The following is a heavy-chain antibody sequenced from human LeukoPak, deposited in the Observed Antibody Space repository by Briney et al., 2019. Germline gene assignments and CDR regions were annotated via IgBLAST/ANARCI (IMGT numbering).Heavy chain of an antibody. CDR2: IYSGGST. J-gene: IGHJ4*02. V-gene: IGHV3-53*01. CDR3: ARTRAFYGGTVVNYYFDY. Sequence: PGGSLRLSCAASGFPVSSNYMNWVRQAPGKGPEWVSVIYSGGSTYYADSVKGRFTISRDNSKNTLYLQMNSLRAEDTAVYYCARTRAFYGGTVVNYYFDYWGRGTLVTVSS. CDR1: GFPVSSNY. D-gene: IGHD4-23*01.